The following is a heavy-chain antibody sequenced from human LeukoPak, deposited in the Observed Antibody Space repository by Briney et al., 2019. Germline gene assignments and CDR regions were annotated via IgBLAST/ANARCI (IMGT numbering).Heavy chain of an antibody. CDR2: IRSSTTYV. J-gene: IGHJ4*02. Sequence: PGGSLRLSCAASGFTFSNYNMNWVRQAPGKGLEWVSSIRSSTTYVYYADSVKGRFTISRDNAKNSLYLQMNSLRAEDTAVYYCAKDPKGSGTYYWTGFLGVFDYWGQGTLVTVSS. CDR1: GFTFSNYN. CDR3: AKDPKGSGTYYWTGFLGVFDY. V-gene: IGHV3-21*01. D-gene: IGHD3-10*01.